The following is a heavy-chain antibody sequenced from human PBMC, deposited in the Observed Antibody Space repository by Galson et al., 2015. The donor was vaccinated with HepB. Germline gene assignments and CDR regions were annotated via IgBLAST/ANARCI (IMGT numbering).Heavy chain of an antibody. Sequence: SLRLSCAASGFTFSSYAIMWVRQAPGKGLEWVSGMSDNGDNTFYADSVKGRFTISRDISKNTVYLQMNSLRGEDTAVYYCATRSGASGWYSYFQHWGQGTLVTVSS. V-gene: IGHV3-23*01. CDR1: GFTFSSYA. J-gene: IGHJ1*01. CDR2: MSDNGDNT. CDR3: ATRSGASGWYSYFQH. D-gene: IGHD6-19*01.